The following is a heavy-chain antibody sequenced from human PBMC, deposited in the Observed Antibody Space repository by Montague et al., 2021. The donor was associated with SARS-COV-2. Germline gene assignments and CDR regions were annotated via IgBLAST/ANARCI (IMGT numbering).Heavy chain of an antibody. J-gene: IGHJ4*02. CDR3: ARFGSGTLEFDL. CDR2: IRTTGHT. V-gene: IGHV4-61*02. Sequence: TLSLTCTVSGASISTGIYYWSWIRQPAGKGLEWIGRIRTTGHTDYXSSLESRVFMSVDTSTSQFSLSLTSVTAADTAVYFCARFGSGTLEFDLWGQGTLVTVSS. CDR1: GASISTGIYY. D-gene: IGHD3-10*01.